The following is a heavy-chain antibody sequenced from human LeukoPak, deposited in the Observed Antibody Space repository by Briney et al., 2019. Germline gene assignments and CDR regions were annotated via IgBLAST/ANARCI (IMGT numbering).Heavy chain of an antibody. D-gene: IGHD3-10*01. V-gene: IGHV3-30-3*01. Sequence: PGGSLRLSCAASGFTFSSYWMSWVRQAPGKGLEWVAVISYDGSNKYYADSVKGRFTISRDNSKNTLYLQMNSLRAEDTAVYYCARGRGSGSRRLGGYYMDVWGKGTTVTVSS. CDR2: ISYDGSNK. CDR1: GFTFSSYW. J-gene: IGHJ6*03. CDR3: ARGRGSGSRRLGGYYMDV.